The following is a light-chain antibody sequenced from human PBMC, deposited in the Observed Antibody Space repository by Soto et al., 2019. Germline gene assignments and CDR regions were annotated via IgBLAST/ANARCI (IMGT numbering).Light chain of an antibody. V-gene: IGKV1-33*01. CDR3: QQYDSVSMYT. J-gene: IGKJ2*01. CDR2: DAS. CDR1: HEIRNY. Sequence: DIQMTQSPSSLSASVGDRVTITCQASHEIRNYLNWYQQKPGKAPKLLIYDASNLETGVPSRFSGSGSGTDFTFTISSLQPEDIATYYCQQYDSVSMYTFGQGTKLEIK.